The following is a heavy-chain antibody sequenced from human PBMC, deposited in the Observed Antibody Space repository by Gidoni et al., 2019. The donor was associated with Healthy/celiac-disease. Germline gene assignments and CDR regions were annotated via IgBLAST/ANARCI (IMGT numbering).Heavy chain of an antibody. Sequence: QVPLVQSGAEVKKPGASVKVSCKASGYTFTGYYMHWVRQAPGQGLEWMGWINTNSGGTNYAQKFQGWVTMTRDTSISTAYMELSRLRSDDTAVYYCARGGGIVVVPAAMGIYGMDVWGQGTTVTVSS. J-gene: IGHJ6*02. CDR1: GYTFTGYY. CDR3: ARGGGIVVVPAAMGIYGMDV. CDR2: INTNSGGT. D-gene: IGHD2-2*01. V-gene: IGHV1-2*04.